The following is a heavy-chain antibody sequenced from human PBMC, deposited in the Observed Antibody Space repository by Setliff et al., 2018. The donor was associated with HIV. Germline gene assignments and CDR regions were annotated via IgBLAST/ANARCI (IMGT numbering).Heavy chain of an antibody. J-gene: IGHJ3*02. D-gene: IGHD1-26*01. CDR2: IYTTGST. Sequence: SETLSLTCTVSGGSMSTHYWSWTRQTPGKGLEWIGHIYTTGSTHYNPSLRSRVTISIDTPKSHFSLRLKSVTAADTALYYCASGSPFDGFDMWGQGTMVTVSS. CDR3: ASGSPFDGFDM. V-gene: IGHV4-59*11. CDR1: GGSMSTHY.